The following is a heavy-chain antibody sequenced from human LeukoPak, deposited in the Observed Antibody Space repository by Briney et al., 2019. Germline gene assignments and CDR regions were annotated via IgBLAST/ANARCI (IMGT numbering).Heavy chain of an antibody. CDR3: ARGPHERSGYPDD. J-gene: IGHJ4*02. D-gene: IGHD3-22*01. V-gene: IGHV1-18*01. CDR2: ISASNGNT. CDR1: GYSFTDYA. Sequence: ASVKVSCKTSGYSFTDYAITWVRQVRGQGLQWVGWISASNGNTDYAQSFQGRATMTTDTSTSTAYMELRSLRSDDTAVYYCARGPHERSGYPDDWGQGTLVTVSS.